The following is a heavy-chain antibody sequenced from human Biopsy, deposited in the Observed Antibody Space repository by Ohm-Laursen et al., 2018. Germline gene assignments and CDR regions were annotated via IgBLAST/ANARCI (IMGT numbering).Heavy chain of an antibody. D-gene: IGHD4-11*01. Sequence: SDTLSLTCTVSGDSVTKYYLSWIRQPPVKGLEWIGHIYYSVITSYNPSLQSRVSISVDTSRNQVSLTLSSVTAADTAVYYCARDSGILNYGNFKYYHYYGMDVWGQGTKVTVS. CDR1: GDSVTKYY. V-gene: IGHV4-59*02. CDR3: ARDSGILNYGNFKYYHYYGMDV. CDR2: IYYSVIT. J-gene: IGHJ6*02.